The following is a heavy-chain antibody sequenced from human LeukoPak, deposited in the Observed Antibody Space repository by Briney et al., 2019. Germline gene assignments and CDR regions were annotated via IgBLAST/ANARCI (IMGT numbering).Heavy chain of an antibody. CDR1: GGSFSGW. J-gene: IGHJ3*02. D-gene: IGHD2-15*01. CDR2: IHHSGGT. V-gene: IGHV4-34*01. Sequence: SETLSLTCAVYGGSFSGWWSWIRQPPGKGLEWIGEIHHSGGTKYNPSLRSLDTISVDTSKRQISLKMTSVPAAETAIYYCARHNGWAFDIWGQGTVVTVSS. CDR3: ARHNGWAFDI.